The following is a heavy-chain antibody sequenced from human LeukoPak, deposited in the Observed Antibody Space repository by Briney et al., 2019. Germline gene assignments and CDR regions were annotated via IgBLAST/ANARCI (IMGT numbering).Heavy chain of an antibody. CDR3: ARRVRGVNDAFDI. CDR1: GGSFSGYY. D-gene: IGHD3-10*01. Sequence: SETLSLTCAVYGGSFSGYYWSWIRQPPGKGLEWIGENNHSGSTNYNPSLKSRVTISVDTSKNHFSLKLSSVTAADTAVYYCARRVRGVNDAFDIWGQGTMVTVSS. J-gene: IGHJ3*02. V-gene: IGHV4-34*01. CDR2: NNHSGST.